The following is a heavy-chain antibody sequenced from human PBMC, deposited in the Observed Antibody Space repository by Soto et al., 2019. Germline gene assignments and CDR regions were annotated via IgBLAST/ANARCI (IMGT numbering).Heavy chain of an antibody. CDR2: ITASGEKL. CDR1: AFTLSIYA. D-gene: IGHD2-2*01. Sequence: GGSLGLCCAASAFTLSIYAMTWVRQAPGKGLEWVSGITASGEKLYYADSVKGRFTVSRDNSKNTLYLQMHSLRADDTAVYYCARDCSSYSCSVWAYWGQGTLVTVSS. V-gene: IGHV3-23*01. J-gene: IGHJ4*02. CDR3: ARDCSSYSCSVWAY.